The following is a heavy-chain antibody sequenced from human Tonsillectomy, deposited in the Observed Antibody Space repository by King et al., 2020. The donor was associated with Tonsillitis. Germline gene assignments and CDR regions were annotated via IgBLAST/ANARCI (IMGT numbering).Heavy chain of an antibody. CDR2: IKSRNDGGTI. CDR1: GFTFTDGW. V-gene: IGHV3-15*02. Sequence: VQLVESGGALVEPGGSLRLSCAVSGFTFTDGWLTWVRQAPGRGLEWVGRIKSRNDGGTIDYAAPVKGRFIISRDDSKNTVSLQMRSLKIEDTAVYYCTTDKGIKVAGVFEHWGQGTQVTVSS. J-gene: IGHJ4*02. CDR3: TTDKGIKVAGVFEH. D-gene: IGHD6-19*01.